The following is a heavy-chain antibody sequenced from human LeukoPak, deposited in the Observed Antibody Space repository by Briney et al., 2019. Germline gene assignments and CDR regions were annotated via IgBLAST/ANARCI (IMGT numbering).Heavy chain of an antibody. V-gene: IGHV3-23*03. D-gene: IGHD3-10*02. CDR3: AELGITMIGGV. Sequence: PGGSLRLSCAASGFIFSSHAMNRVRQAPGKGLEWVSVIYSGGSTYYADSVKGRFTISRDNAKNSLYLQMNSLRAEDTAVYYCAELGITMIGGVWGKGTTVTISS. CDR2: IYSGGST. J-gene: IGHJ6*04. CDR1: GFIFSSHA.